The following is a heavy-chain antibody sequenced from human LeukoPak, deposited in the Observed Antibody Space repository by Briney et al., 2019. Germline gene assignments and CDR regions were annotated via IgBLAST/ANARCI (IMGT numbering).Heavy chain of an antibody. CDR1: GGTFSSYV. V-gene: IGHV1-69*01. D-gene: IGHD5-18*01. CDR2: IISIFGTA. Sequence: ASVNVSCKASGGTFSSYVISWVRQAPGQGLDWMGGIISIFGTANYAQKLQGRVTITPDESTSTAYMELSSLRSEDTAVYYCARDPDTAMGGAAFDIWGQGTMVTVSS. J-gene: IGHJ3*02. CDR3: ARDPDTAMGGAAFDI.